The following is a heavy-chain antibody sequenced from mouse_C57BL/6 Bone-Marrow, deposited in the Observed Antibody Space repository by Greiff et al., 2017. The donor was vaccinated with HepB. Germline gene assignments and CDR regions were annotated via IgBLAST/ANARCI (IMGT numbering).Heavy chain of an antibody. CDR1: GYSITSGYY. D-gene: IGHD1-1*01. CDR2: ISYDGSN. J-gene: IGHJ2*01. Sequence: VQLQQSGPGLVKPSQSLSLTCSVTGYSITSGYYWNWIRQFPGNKLEWMGYISYDGSNNYNPSLKNRISITRDTSKNQFFLKLNSVTTEDTATYYCVRDITTVAFDYWGQGTTLTVSS. CDR3: VRDITTVAFDY. V-gene: IGHV3-6*01.